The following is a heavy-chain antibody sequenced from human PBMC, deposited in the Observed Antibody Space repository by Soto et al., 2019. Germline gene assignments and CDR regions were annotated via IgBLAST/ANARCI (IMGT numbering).Heavy chain of an antibody. Sequence: EVQLVESGGGLVQPGGSLRLSCAASGFTFSDYYMDWVRQGPGKGLEWVGRTKNKANSYSTEYAAAVKGRFTISRDVSKNSLYLHMNSLKTEDTAVYYCTRDMYYGIPPYYYAMDVWGQGTTVTVSS. D-gene: IGHD3-9*01. J-gene: IGHJ6*02. CDR1: GFTFSDYY. CDR2: TKNKANSYST. V-gene: IGHV3-72*01. CDR3: TRDMYYGIPPYYYAMDV.